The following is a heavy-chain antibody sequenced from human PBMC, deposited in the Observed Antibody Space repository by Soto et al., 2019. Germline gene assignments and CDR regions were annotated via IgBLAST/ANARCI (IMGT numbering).Heavy chain of an antibody. J-gene: IGHJ5*02. V-gene: IGHV3-7*05. D-gene: IGHD3-10*01. CDR1: GFTFSRFW. Sequence: GGSLRLSCAASGFTFSRFWMSWVRQAPGKGLEWVANIKQDVSEINYVDSVKGRFTISRDNAKNSLYLQMDSLRAEDTAVYYCARGWGYYASGSWGQGTLVTVSS. CDR3: ARGWGYYASGS. CDR2: IKQDVSEI.